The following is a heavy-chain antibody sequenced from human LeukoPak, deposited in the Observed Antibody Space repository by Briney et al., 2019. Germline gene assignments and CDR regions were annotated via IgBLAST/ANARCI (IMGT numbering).Heavy chain of an antibody. CDR1: GFTSSSYA. CDR2: IRSVGCST. CDR3: ARAQMGAPTDY. J-gene: IGHJ4*02. D-gene: IGHD1-26*01. Sequence: GGSLSLSCTASGFTSSSYAMYWVRQAPDKGLVWVSRIRSVGCSTMYADSVKGRFTISRDIAKNTLYLQMNSLRAEDTAVYYCARAQMGAPTDYWGQGTLVTVSS. V-gene: IGHV3-74*03.